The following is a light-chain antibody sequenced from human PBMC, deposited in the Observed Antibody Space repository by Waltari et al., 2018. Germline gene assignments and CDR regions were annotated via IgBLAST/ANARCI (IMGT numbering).Light chain of an antibody. Sequence: QSALTQPASVSGSPGQSITISCTGTSSDVGGYNYVSWYQQHPGKAPKLMIYDVTKRPSGVSTRFSGSKSGNTASLTISGLQAEDDADYYCSSFTSSSTLRVFGGGTKLTVL. CDR2: DVT. CDR3: SSFTSSSTLRV. J-gene: IGLJ3*02. V-gene: IGLV2-14*01. CDR1: SSDVGGYNY.